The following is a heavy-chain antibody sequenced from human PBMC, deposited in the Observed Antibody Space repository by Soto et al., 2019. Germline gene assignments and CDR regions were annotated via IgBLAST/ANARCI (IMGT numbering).Heavy chain of an antibody. CDR2: IYYSGST. Sequence: LSLTCTVSGGSMSSYYWSWIRQPPGKVLEWIGYIYYSGSTNYNPSLKSRVTISVDTPKNQFSLKLSSVTAADTAVYYCARDPSLMVRGVQYNWFDPWGQGILVTVSS. CDR3: ARDPSLMVRGVQYNWFDP. CDR1: GGSMSSYY. V-gene: IGHV4-59*01. D-gene: IGHD3-10*01. J-gene: IGHJ5*02.